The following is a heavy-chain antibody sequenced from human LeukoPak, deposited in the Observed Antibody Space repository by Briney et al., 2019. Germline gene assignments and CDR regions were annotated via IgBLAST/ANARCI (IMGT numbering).Heavy chain of an antibody. Sequence: KASETLSLTCTVSGDSINSLDLWSWVRQPPEKGLEWIGEMYLSGTTHSNPSVKSRVTISIDKSKNQFFLNLSSVTAADTAVYYCAGLVGRYSSGLYYYYFDYWGQGTLVTVSS. J-gene: IGHJ4*02. CDR1: GDSINSLDL. CDR2: MYLSGTT. V-gene: IGHV4-4*02. CDR3: AGLVGRYSSGLYYYYFDY. D-gene: IGHD3-22*01.